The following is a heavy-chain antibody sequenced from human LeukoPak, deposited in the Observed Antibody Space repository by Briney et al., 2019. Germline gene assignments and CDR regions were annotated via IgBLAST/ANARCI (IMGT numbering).Heavy chain of an antibody. CDR2: IYYTGST. D-gene: IGHD6-19*01. Sequence: SETLPLTCTVSGGSISSYYWSWIRQPPGKGLEWIGYIYYTGSTNYNPPLKSRVTISVDTSKNQFSPKLSSVAAADTAVYYCARVGSWYSSGWYYFDYWGQGTLVTVSS. V-gene: IGHV4-59*01. CDR3: ARVGSWYSSGWYYFDY. CDR1: GGSISSYY. J-gene: IGHJ4*02.